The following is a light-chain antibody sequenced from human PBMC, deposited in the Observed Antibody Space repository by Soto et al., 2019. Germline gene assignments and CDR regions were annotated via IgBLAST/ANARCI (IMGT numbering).Light chain of an antibody. J-gene: IGKJ2*01. CDR2: STS. V-gene: IGKV1-39*01. CDR1: QDINNY. Sequence: DIQRTQSPSSLSAAVGDRVTITCRARQDINNYLNWYHQTPGKAPKLLIFSTSTLYSGVPSRFSSSRSGTDFTLTISSLQPEDFATYYCQQSYSSPYTFGQGTKVEIK. CDR3: QQSYSSPYT.